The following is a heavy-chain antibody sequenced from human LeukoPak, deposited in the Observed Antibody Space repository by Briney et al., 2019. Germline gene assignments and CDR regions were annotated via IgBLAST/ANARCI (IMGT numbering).Heavy chain of an antibody. Sequence: GGSLRLSCAASGFTFSTSAMNWVRQAPGKGLEWVSGVTGGGGATYYADSVKGRFTISRDNSKSTLYLQMNSLRDDDSAAYFCARVYLERLTAGYFDHWGQGTQVTVSP. CDR2: VTGGGGAT. CDR1: GFTFSTSA. CDR3: ARVYLERLTAGYFDH. J-gene: IGHJ4*02. D-gene: IGHD2-8*01. V-gene: IGHV3-23*01.